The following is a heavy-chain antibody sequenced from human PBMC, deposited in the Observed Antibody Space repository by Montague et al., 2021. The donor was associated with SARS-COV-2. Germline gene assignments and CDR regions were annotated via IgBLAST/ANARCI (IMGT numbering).Heavy chain of an antibody. CDR2: ITDSGHST. CDR1: GFTFGSSA. J-gene: IGHJ5*02. D-gene: IGHD2-8*01. V-gene: IGHV3-23*01. CDR3: ATTNGIGYPNWFGP. Sequence: SRRLSFAASGFTFGSSAMSWIRQAPGKGLEWVSGITDSGHSTYYADSVKGRFTISRDNSGDTLYLHLHSLRVEDTAIYYCATTNGIGYPNWFGPWGQGTLVTVSS.